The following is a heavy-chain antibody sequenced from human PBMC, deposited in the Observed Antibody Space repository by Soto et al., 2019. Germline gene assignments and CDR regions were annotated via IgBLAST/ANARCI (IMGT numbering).Heavy chain of an antibody. CDR1: GYTFTSYA. CDR3: ARDRGRIQLWAYFDY. J-gene: IGHJ4*02. Sequence: ASVKVSCKASGYTFTSYAMHWVRQAPGQRLEWMGWINAGNGNTKYSQKFQGRVTITRDTSASTAYMELSSLRSEDTAVYYCARDRGRIQLWAYFDYWGQGTLVTVSS. D-gene: IGHD5-18*01. CDR2: INAGNGNT. V-gene: IGHV1-3*01.